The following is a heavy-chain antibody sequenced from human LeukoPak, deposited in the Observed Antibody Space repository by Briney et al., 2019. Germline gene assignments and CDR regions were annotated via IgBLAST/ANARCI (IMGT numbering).Heavy chain of an antibody. CDR1: GYTLTELS. J-gene: IGHJ4*02. V-gene: IGHV1-24*01. CDR3: ATVVYSYGYFFDY. CDR2: FDPEDGET. D-gene: IGHD5-18*01. Sequence: EASVTVSCKVSGYTLTELSMHWVRQAPGKGLEWMGGFDPEDGETIYAQKFQGRVTMTEDTSTDTAYMELSSLRSEDTAAYYCATVVYSYGYFFDYWGQGTLVTGSS.